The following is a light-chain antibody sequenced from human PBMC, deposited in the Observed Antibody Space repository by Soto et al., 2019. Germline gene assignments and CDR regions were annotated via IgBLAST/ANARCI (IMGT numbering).Light chain of an antibody. V-gene: IGKV3D-20*02. J-gene: IGKJ2*02. CDR2: ATS. CDR3: QQRAKWPST. Sequence: ELVLTQSPDTLSLSPGERATLSCRASQSVSARFLAWYQHRPGQAPRLLISATSTRAPGIPDRFSGSGSGTDFTLTISSLEPEDVAVYYCQQRAKWPSTFGPGTKVE. CDR1: QSVSARF.